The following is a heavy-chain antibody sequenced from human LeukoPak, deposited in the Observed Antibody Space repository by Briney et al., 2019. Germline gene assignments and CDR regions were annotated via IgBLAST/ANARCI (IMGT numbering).Heavy chain of an antibody. CDR2: ISGSGGST. D-gene: IGHD3-3*01. Sequence: GGSLRLSCAASGFTFSSYAMSRVRQAPGKGLEWVSAISGSGGSTYYADSVRGRFTISRDNSKNTLYLQMNSLRAEDTAVYYCASQPPYDFWSGQTFDYWGQGTLVTVSS. J-gene: IGHJ4*02. CDR1: GFTFSSYA. CDR3: ASQPPYDFWSGQTFDY. V-gene: IGHV3-23*01.